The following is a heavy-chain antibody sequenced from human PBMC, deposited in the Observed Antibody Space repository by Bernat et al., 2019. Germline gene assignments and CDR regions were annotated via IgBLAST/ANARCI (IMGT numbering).Heavy chain of an antibody. CDR1: GFPFSRYW. D-gene: IGHD3-16*01. Sequence: EVQLVESGGGLVQPGGSLRLSCAASGFPFSRYWMHWVRQGPGKGLVWVSRINSDGTSITYAASVRGRFTISRDNAKNTLYLQMDSLTAEDTAVYYCTGPLSGMGDFWGHGTLVTVSS. V-gene: IGHV3-74*03. CDR3: TGPLSGMGDF. J-gene: IGHJ4*01. CDR2: INSDGTSI.